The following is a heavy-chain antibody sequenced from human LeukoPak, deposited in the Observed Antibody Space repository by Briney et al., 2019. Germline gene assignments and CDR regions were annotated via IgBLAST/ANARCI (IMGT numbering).Heavy chain of an antibody. J-gene: IGHJ4*02. CDR3: ARSGGLPDY. CDR2: IYYSGST. CDR1: GDSIGSFY. D-gene: IGHD3-10*01. V-gene: IGHV4-59*01. Sequence: SETLSLTCTVSGDSIGSFYWSWIRQPPGKGLEWIGWIYYSGSTSYNPSLKSRVTISVDTSKNQFSLKLSSVTAADTAVCYCARSGGLPDYWGQGTLVTVSS.